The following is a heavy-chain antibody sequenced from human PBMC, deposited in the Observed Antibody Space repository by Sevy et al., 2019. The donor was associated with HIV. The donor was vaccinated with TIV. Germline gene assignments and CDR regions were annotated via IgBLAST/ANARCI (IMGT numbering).Heavy chain of an antibody. CDR2: VSVNNGNT. CDR1: GFTFNNHR. D-gene: IGHD1-26*01. Sequence: ASVKVSCKASGFTFNNHRISWVRQAPGQGLEWMGLVSVNNGNTNYAQKLQGRVTLSRDTPTSTVYMELRSLRSDDTAVYYCARDIGVYIGRLLGWFESWGQGTQVTVSS. CDR3: ARDIGVYIGRLLGWFES. V-gene: IGHV1-18*01. J-gene: IGHJ5*01.